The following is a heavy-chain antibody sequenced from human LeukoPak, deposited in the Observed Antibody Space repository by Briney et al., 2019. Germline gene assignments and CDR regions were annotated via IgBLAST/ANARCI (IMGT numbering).Heavy chain of an antibody. J-gene: IGHJ6*02. Sequence: EASVKVSCKASGYTFTSYDINWVRQATGQGLEWMGWMNPNSGNTGYAQKFQGRVTMTRNTSISTAYMELSSPRSEDTAVYYCARGRLYYYGMDVWGQGTTVTVSS. V-gene: IGHV1-8*01. CDR3: ARGRLYYYGMDV. CDR1: GYTFTSYD. D-gene: IGHD4-11*01. CDR2: MNPNSGNT.